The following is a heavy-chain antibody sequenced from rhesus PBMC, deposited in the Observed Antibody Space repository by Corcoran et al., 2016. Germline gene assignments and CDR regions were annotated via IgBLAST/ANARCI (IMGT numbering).Heavy chain of an antibody. Sequence: QVQLQESGPGLLKPSETLSLTCAVSGGSFSGYYWGWIRQPPGKGLGWIGYLSGSSGSTDSTPSLKSRVTISTDPSKNQFSLKLSSVAAADTAVYYCARDRYSTWSGVHWGQGVLVTVSS. CDR2: LSGSSGST. J-gene: IGHJ4*01. D-gene: IGHD6-13*01. CDR3: ARDRYSTWSGVH. V-gene: IGHV4-165*01. CDR1: GGSFSGYY.